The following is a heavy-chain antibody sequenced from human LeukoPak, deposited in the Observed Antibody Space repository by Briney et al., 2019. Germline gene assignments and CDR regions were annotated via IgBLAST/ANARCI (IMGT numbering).Heavy chain of an antibody. Sequence: GGSLRLSCAASGFTVSSNYMSWVRRAPGKGLECVSVIYSGGNTYYADSVKGRFTISRDNSKNTLYLQMNSLRAEDTAVYYCARKTDSGGQGDYWGPGTLVTVSS. J-gene: IGHJ4*02. CDR2: IYSGGNT. D-gene: IGHD3-22*01. V-gene: IGHV3-66*01. CDR1: GFTVSSNY. CDR3: ARKTDSGGQGDY.